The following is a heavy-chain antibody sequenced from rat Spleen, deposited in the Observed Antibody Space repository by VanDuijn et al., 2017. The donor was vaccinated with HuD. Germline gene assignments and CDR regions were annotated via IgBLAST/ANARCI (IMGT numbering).Heavy chain of an antibody. CDR1: GFTFSNYW. D-gene: IGHD1-11*01. J-gene: IGHJ3*01. Sequence: EVQLVESGGGLVQPGRSLRLSCVASGFTFSNYWMTWIRQAPGKGLEWVASITNIGDNTYYPDSVKGRFTISRDNAKNTLYLQMNSLRSEDTATYYCTAGGGYWDYWCQGTLVTVSS. CDR2: ITNIGDNT. V-gene: IGHV5-31*01. CDR3: TAGGGYWDY.